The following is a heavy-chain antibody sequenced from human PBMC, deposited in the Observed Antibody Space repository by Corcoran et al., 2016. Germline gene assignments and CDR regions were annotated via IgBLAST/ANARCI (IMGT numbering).Heavy chain of an antibody. CDR2: INPSGGST. Sequence: QVQLVQSGAEVKKPGASVKVSCKASGYTFTSYYMHWVRQAPGQGLEWMGIINPSGGSTSYAQKFQGRVTMTRDTSTSTVYMELSSLRSEDTAVYYCARGGRSGSYSSEAFDIWGQGTMVTVSS. D-gene: IGHD1-26*01. CDR3: ARGGRSGSYSSEAFDI. J-gene: IGHJ3*02. V-gene: IGHV1-46*01. CDR1: GYTFTSYY.